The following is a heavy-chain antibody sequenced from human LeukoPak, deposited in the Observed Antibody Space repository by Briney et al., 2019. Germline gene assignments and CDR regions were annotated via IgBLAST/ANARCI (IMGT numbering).Heavy chain of an antibody. J-gene: IGHJ4*02. CDR1: GFTFSSYA. V-gene: IGHV3-23*01. CDR3: AKASRQSITIFGVVIAPFDY. D-gene: IGHD3-3*01. CDR2: ISGSGGST. Sequence: GGSLRLSCAASGFTFSSYAMSWVRQARGKGLEWVSAISGSGGSTFYADSVKGRFTISRDNSKNTLYLQMNILRAEDTAVYYCAKASRQSITIFGVVIAPFDYWGQGALVTVSS.